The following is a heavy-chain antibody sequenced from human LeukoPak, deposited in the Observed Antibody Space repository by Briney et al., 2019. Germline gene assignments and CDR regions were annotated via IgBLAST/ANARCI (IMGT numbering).Heavy chain of an antibody. CDR2: VYSGGST. CDR1: GFTVSSNY. D-gene: IGHD3-10*01. CDR3: ARAGEWGLDAFDI. V-gene: IGHV3-53*01. Sequence: GGSLRLSCAASGFTVSSNYMSWVRQAPGKGLEWVSVVYSGGSTYYADSVKGRFTISRDNSKNTLYLQMNSLRAEDTAVYYCARAGEWGLDAFDIWGQGTMVTVSS. J-gene: IGHJ3*02.